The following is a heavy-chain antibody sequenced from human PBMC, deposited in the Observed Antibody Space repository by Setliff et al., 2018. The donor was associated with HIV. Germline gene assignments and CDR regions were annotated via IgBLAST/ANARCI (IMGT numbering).Heavy chain of an antibody. CDR1: GYSFTSYD. D-gene: IGHD3-9*01. CDR2: MNTKSGNT. V-gene: IGHV1-8*01. Sequence: EASVKVSCKASGYSFTSYDINWVRQATGQGLEWMGWMNTKSGNTGYAQKFQGRVTMTRNTSISTAYMELNRLRSEDTAVYYCARAGGASCSYWGCHDILTGKYNDYYYYMDVWGKGTTVTVSS. CDR3: ARAGGASCSYWGCHDILTGKYNDYYYYMDV. J-gene: IGHJ6*03.